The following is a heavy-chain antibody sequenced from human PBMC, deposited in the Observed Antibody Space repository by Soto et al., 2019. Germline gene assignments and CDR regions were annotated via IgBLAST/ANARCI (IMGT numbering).Heavy chain of an antibody. CDR2: LYYGRSA. J-gene: IGHJ4*02. Sequence: QVQLQESGPGLVKPSETLSLTCAVSGASISSYYCMWIRQPPGKGLESIGYLYYGRSANYNPSLKSRVTLSVYTSTNQCSLTLSSMTAADTAVYYCALRSMAVVPEYWGQGTLVTVSS. D-gene: IGHD3-22*01. CDR3: ALRSMAVVPEY. CDR1: GASISSYY. V-gene: IGHV4-59*01.